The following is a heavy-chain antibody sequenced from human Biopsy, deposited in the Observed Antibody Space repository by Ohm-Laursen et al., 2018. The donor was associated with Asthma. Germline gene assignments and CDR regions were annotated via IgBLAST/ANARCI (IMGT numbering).Heavy chain of an antibody. Sequence: TLTLTRTVSGVSIRSYYWTWIRQPPGKGLEWIGNIHYSGSTYSNPSLKSRVTISVDTSKNQFSLRLTSVTAADTAVYYCARGSSSRLSQWELLVSGGKRAHSYYGMDVWGQGTTVTVSS. J-gene: IGHJ6*02. CDR3: ARGSSSRLSQWELLVSGGKRAHSYYGMDV. V-gene: IGHV4-59*12. CDR2: IHYSGST. CDR1: GVSIRSYY. D-gene: IGHD1-26*01.